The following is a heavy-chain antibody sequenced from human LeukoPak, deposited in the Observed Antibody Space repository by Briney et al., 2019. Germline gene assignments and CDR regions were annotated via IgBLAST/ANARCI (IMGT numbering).Heavy chain of an antibody. CDR1: GFTFSSYA. D-gene: IGHD2-2*01. CDR3: AKEGGYCSSTSCSNP. J-gene: IGHJ5*02. CDR2: ISGSGGST. V-gene: IGHV3-23*01. Sequence: PGGSLRLSCAASGFTFSSYAMSWVRQAPGKGLEWVSAISGSGGSTYYADSVKGRFTISRDNSENTLYLQMNSLRAEDTAVYYCAKEGGYCSSTSCSNPWGQGTLVTVSS.